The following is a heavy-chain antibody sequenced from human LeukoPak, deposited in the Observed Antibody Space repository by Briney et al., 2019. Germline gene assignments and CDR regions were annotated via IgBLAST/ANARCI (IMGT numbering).Heavy chain of an antibody. D-gene: IGHD6-6*01. CDR2: IYYSGST. Sequence: KPSETLSLTCTVSGGSISSYYWSWIRQPPGKGLEWIGYIYYSGSTNYNPSLKSRVTISVETSKNEFSLKLRSVTAADTAVYYCARVAKQLDHFDYWGQGTLVTVSS. J-gene: IGHJ4*02. CDR3: ARVAKQLDHFDY. CDR1: GGSISSYY. V-gene: IGHV4-59*01.